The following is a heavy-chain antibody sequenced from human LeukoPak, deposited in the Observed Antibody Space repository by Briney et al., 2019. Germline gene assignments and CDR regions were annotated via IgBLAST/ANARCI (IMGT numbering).Heavy chain of an antibody. D-gene: IGHD6-19*01. V-gene: IGHV1-2*02. CDR3: AKGVPLGGAVAGRFGS. Sequence: ASVKVSCTASGYTFTDYFLHWVRQAPGQGLEWMGWINPNSGGTIYAQKFQARVTMTTDTSISTAYMELSRLTSDDTAVYYCAKGVPLGGAVAGRFGSWGQGALVTVSS. J-gene: IGHJ4*02. CDR2: INPNSGGT. CDR1: GYTFTDYF.